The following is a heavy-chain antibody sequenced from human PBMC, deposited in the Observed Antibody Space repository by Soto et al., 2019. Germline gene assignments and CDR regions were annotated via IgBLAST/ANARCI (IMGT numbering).Heavy chain of an antibody. Sequence: EVQLVESGGGLIQPGGSLRLSCAASGFTVSSNYMSWVRQAPGKGLEWVSVIYSGGSTYYADSVKGRFTISRDNPKNTQYLQMNSQRAEDTAVYYGARVWGWRHWTYWGQGTLVTVSS. D-gene: IGHD7-27*01. J-gene: IGHJ4*02. CDR1: GFTVSSNY. CDR2: IYSGGST. CDR3: ARVWGWRHWTY. V-gene: IGHV3-53*01.